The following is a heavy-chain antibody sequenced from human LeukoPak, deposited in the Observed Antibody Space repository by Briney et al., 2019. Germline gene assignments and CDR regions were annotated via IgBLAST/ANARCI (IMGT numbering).Heavy chain of an antibody. Sequence: PGGSLRLSCTVSRFAFSSYDMHWVRQAPGKGLEWVSVISYDESSKYYAGSVKGRFTISRDNSKNTLYLEMNSLRAEDTAVYYCASSGGASYGYAFDLWGQGTLVTVSS. J-gene: IGHJ5*02. CDR3: ASSGGASYGYAFDL. D-gene: IGHD5-18*01. V-gene: IGHV3-30*04. CDR2: ISYDESSK. CDR1: RFAFSSYD.